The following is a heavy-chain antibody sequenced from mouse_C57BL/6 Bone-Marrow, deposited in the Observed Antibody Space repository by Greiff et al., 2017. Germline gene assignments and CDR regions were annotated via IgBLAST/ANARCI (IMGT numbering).Heavy chain of an antibody. J-gene: IGHJ4*01. Sequence: EVQLQESGPVLVKPGASVKMSCKASGYTFTDYYMNWVKQSHGKSLEWIGVINPYNGGTSYNQKFKGKATLTVDKSSSTAYMELNSLTSEDSAVYYCASPPYYYGRGENAMDYWGQGTSVTVSS. D-gene: IGHD1-1*01. V-gene: IGHV1-19*01. CDR2: INPYNGGT. CDR3: ASPPYYYGRGENAMDY. CDR1: GYTFTDYY.